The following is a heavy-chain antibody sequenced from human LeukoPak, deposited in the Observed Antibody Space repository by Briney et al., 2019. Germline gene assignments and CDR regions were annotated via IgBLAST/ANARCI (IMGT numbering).Heavy chain of an antibody. CDR2: VTDRGNR. V-gene: IGHV4-34*01. D-gene: IGHD6-19*01. Sequence: SETLSLTCAVYGGSFSGYYWTWIRQPPGKGLECIGEVTDRGNRNYNPSLRSRVTISVDTAKNQFSLKLSSVTAADTSVFYCARGRGSSSGWGHYFYSTDVWSQGTTVTVSS. J-gene: IGHJ6*03. CDR1: GGSFSGYY. CDR3: ARGRGSSSGWGHYFYSTDV.